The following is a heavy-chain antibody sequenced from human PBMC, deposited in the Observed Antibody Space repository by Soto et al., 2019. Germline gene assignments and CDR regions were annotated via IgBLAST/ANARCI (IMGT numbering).Heavy chain of an antibody. D-gene: IGHD1-26*01. Sequence: QVQLVQSGAEVKKPGASVKVSCSVSGYMFASYGISWARQAPGQGLEWMGWINTYNGNINYAQKFQGRVTMTTDTSTDTAYMELRSLRSDDTALYYCARERGGYKHFDYWGQGTLVTVSS. CDR3: ARERGGYKHFDY. V-gene: IGHV1-18*01. J-gene: IGHJ4*02. CDR1: GYMFASYG. CDR2: INTYNGNI.